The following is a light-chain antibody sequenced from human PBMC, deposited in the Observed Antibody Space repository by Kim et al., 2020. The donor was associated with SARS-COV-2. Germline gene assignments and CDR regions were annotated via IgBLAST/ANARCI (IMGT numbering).Light chain of an antibody. CDR2: DAS. CDR1: QSVSSY. Sequence: LSAGERATLSCRASQSVSSYLAWYQQKPGQAPRLLISDASNRASGIPARFSGSGSGTDFTLTISSLEPEDFAVYYCQQRSNWPITFGQGTRLEIK. V-gene: IGKV3-11*01. J-gene: IGKJ5*01. CDR3: QQRSNWPIT.